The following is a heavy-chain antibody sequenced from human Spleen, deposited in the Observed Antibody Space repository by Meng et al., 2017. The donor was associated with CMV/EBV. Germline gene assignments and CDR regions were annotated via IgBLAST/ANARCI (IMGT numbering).Heavy chain of an antibody. D-gene: IGHD4-17*01. CDR1: FSLHTNGVG. CDR3: ARTLSSYGDYVSWFFDL. CDR2: IYWNHDT. J-gene: IGHJ2*01. Sequence: FSLHTNGVGVGWIRQPPGKALEWVALIYWNHDTRYSPSLKSRLTIAEDTSKNQVVLTVTNMDPVDTATYYCARTLSSYGDYVSWFFDLWGRGTLVTVSS. V-gene: IGHV2-5*01.